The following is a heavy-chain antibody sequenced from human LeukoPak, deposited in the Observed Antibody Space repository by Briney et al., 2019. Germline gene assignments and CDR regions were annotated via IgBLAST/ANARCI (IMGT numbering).Heavy chain of an antibody. CDR1: GGSISSHY. CDR2: IYYSGST. J-gene: IGHJ5*02. Sequence: SETLSLTCTVSGGSISSHYWSWIRQPPGKGLEWIGYIYYSGSTNYNPSLKSRVTISVDTSKNQFSLKLSSVTAADTAVYYCARWRRDYEYNWFDPWGQGTLVTVSS. CDR3: ARWRRDYEYNWFDP. V-gene: IGHV4-59*11. D-gene: IGHD4-17*01.